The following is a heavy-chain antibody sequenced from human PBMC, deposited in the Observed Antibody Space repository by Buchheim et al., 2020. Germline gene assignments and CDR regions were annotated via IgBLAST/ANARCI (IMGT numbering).Heavy chain of an antibody. V-gene: IGHV4-59*01. CDR1: GCSISSYY. J-gene: IGHJ6*02. CDR2: IYYSGST. CDR3: ARAYYDIWRDDYYYYGMDV. Sequence: QVQLQESGPGLVKPSETLSLTCTVSGCSISSYYWSWIRQPPGKGLEWIGYIYYSGSTNYNPSLKSRVTISVDTSKNQFSLKLSSVTAADTAVYYCARAYYDIWRDDYYYYGMDVWGQGTT. D-gene: IGHD3-3*01.